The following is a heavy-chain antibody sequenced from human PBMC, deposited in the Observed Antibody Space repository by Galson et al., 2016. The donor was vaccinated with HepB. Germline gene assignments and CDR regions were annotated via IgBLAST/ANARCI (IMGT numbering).Heavy chain of an antibody. Sequence: SVKVSCKVSGYTLTKLSMHWVRQTPGKGLEWMGGFEPEEGEIIYAQKFQGRVTMTEDTSTHTAYMELSSLRSEDTAVYYCATDSFPSVAMAYYWGQGTLVTVSS. CDR2: FEPEEGEI. D-gene: IGHD2-8*01. CDR3: ATDSFPSVAMAYY. CDR1: GYTLTKLS. V-gene: IGHV1-24*01. J-gene: IGHJ4*02.